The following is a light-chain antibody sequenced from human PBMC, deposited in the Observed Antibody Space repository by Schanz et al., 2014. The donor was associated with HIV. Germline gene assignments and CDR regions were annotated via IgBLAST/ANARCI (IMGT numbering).Light chain of an antibody. Sequence: EVVMTQSPDSLSVSPGERVTLSCRASQSIGSQLAWYQQRPGQSPRLLIYGASSRATGIPDRFSGSGSSTDFTLTISRLEPEDFAVYYCQQYGSSPWTFGQGTKVEIK. J-gene: IGKJ1*01. CDR2: GAS. CDR3: QQYGSSPWT. CDR1: QSIGSQ. V-gene: IGKV3-20*01.